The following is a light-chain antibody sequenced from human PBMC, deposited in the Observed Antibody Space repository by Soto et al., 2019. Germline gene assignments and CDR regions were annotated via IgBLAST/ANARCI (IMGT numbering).Light chain of an antibody. J-gene: IGLJ1*01. CDR2: NDN. CDR3: AAWDDSLNGLYV. V-gene: IGLV1-44*01. CDR1: RSNIGSNT. Sequence: QSVLTQPPSASATPGQRVTISCSGSRSNIGSNTVNWYQQLPGTAPKLLIYNDNQRPSGVPDRFSGSKSGTSASLAISGLQSKDEADYHCAAWDDSLNGLYVFGPGTKLTVL.